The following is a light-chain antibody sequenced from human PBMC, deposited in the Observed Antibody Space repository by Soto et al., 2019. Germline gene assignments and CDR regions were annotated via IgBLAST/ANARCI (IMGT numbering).Light chain of an antibody. CDR3: QQYERYPMT. V-gene: IGKV1-5*03. J-gene: IGKJ4*01. CDR1: QSISSW. Sequence: DSQMTQYPSTLSASVGDSVTITCRASQSISSWLAWYQQKPGKAPKLLISKASTLQSGVPPRFSGSGYGTEFTLTISSLQPDDFATYYCQQYERYPMTFGGGTKVEIK. CDR2: KAS.